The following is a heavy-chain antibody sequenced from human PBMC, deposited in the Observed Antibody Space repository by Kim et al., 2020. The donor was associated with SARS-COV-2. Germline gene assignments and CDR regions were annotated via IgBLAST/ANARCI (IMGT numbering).Heavy chain of an antibody. CDR2: INHSGST. CDR3: ARGLGYYDSSGYYAY. V-gene: IGHV4-34*01. Sequence: SETLSLTCAVYGGSFSGYYWSWIRQPPGRGLEWIGEINHSGSTNYIPSLKSRVTISLDTSKNQFSLKLNSVTAADTAVYYCARGLGYYDSSGYYAYWGQGTLVPVSS. J-gene: IGHJ4*02. CDR1: GGSFSGYY. D-gene: IGHD3-22*01.